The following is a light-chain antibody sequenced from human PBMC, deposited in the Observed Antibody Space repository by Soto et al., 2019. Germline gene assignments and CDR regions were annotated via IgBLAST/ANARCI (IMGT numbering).Light chain of an antibody. V-gene: IGKV3-20*01. CDR1: QSLSSRN. CDR2: GVS. J-gene: IGKJ5*01. CDR3: QQSYFIPIT. Sequence: ELVLTQTTGKLSLSRAERATLYCRASQSLSSRNLAWYQQKPGQAPRPLIYGVSSRATGIPDRFSGSGSGTDFTLTISILQPEDFATYYCQQSYFIPITCGQGTRLEIK.